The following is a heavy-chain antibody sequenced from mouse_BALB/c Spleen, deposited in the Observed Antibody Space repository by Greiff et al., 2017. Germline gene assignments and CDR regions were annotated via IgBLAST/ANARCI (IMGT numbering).Heavy chain of an antibody. V-gene: IGHV1-87*01. CDR2: IYPGDGDT. D-gene: IGHD1-1*01. CDR1: GYTFTSYW. Sequence: QVQLKQSGAELARPGASVKLSCKASGYTFTSYWMQWVKQRPGQGLEWIGAIYPGDGDTRYTQKFKGKATLTADKSSSTAYMQLSSLASEDSAVYYCARTLITTVVGDYWGQGTTLTVSS. CDR3: ARTLITTVVGDY. J-gene: IGHJ2*01.